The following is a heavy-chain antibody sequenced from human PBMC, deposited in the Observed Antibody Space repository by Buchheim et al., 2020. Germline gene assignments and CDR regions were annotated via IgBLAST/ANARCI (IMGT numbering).Heavy chain of an antibody. CDR1: GGSISSSNW. Sequence: QVQLQESGPGLVKPSGTLSLSCAVSGGSISSSNWWSWVRQAPGKGLEWIGEFHHTGRTNYNPSIKSRVTISVDKSKKPFSLNLSSVTDADTAVYYCASTSTDYSPVDSWGQGTL. CDR2: FHHTGRT. V-gene: IGHV4-4*02. CDR3: ASTSTDYSPVDS. D-gene: IGHD2-21*01. J-gene: IGHJ4*02.